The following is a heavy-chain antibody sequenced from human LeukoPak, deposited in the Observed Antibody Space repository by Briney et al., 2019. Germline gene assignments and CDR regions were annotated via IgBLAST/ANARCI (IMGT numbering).Heavy chain of an antibody. Sequence: SETLSLTCTVSGGSISISSYYWGWIRQPPGKGLEWIGSIYYSGSTYYNPSLKSRVTISVDTSKNQFSLKLSSVTAADTAVYYCARDQGYSYGSPPGLFDYWGQGTLVTVSS. CDR2: IYYSGST. J-gene: IGHJ4*02. D-gene: IGHD5-18*01. V-gene: IGHV4-39*07. CDR1: GGSISISSYY. CDR3: ARDQGYSYGSPPGLFDY.